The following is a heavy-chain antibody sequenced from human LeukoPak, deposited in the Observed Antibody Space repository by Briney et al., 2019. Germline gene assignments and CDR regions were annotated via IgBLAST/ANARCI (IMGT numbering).Heavy chain of an antibody. CDR2: IYYTGST. CDR3: ASRKLGNDY. D-gene: IGHD7-27*01. CDR1: GGSVSDYY. V-gene: IGHV4-59*02. Sequence: SETLSLTCTISGGSVSDYYWSWIRQSPGKGLEWIGYIYYTGSTTYNPSPKSRVTISADTSKNQFSLKLSSVTAADTAVYYCASRKLGNDYWGQGTLVTVSS. J-gene: IGHJ4*02.